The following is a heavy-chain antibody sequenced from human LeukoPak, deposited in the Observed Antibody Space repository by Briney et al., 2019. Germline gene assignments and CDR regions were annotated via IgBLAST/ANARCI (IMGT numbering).Heavy chain of an antibody. V-gene: IGHV1-2*02. CDR2: INPNSGGT. J-gene: IGHJ4*02. CDR3: ARNFYFDSSGYYHY. CDR1: GYTFTGYY. D-gene: IGHD3-22*01. Sequence: ASVTVSCKASGYTFTGYYMHWVRQAPGKGLEWMGWINPNSGGTIYAQKFQGRVTMTRDTSISTNYMELSRLRSDDTAVYYCARNFYFDSSGYYHYWGQGTLVTVAS.